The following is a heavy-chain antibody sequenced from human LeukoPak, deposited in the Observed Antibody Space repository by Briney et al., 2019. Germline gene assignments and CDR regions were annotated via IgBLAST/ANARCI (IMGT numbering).Heavy chain of an antibody. D-gene: IGHD1-26*01. CDR2: VSGSGGSP. CDR3: AKGGKWDVTPFDY. J-gene: IGHJ4*02. Sequence: GGSLRLSCAASGFTFSSYAMGWVRQAPGKGLEWVSVVSGSGGSPYYADSVKGRFTISRDNSKNTLYLQMNSPRAEDTAIYYCAKGGKWDVTPFDYWGQGTLVTVSS. V-gene: IGHV3-23*01. CDR1: GFTFSSYA.